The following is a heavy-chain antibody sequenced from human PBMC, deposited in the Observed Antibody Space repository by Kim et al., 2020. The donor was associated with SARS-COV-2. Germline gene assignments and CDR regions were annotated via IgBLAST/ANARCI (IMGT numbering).Heavy chain of an antibody. CDR3: AREVAGRVDWYFDL. Sequence: SETLSLTCSVSGGYITSGGYFWSWIRQLPGKGLEWIGYVLYSGATNNNPSLRNRVSISVDSSKNHFSLTLTSVTAADTAVYFCAREVAGRVDWYFDLWGRGTLVAVS. CDR2: VLYSGAT. J-gene: IGHJ2*01. V-gene: IGHV4-31*03. CDR1: GGYITSGGYF. D-gene: IGHD2-15*01.